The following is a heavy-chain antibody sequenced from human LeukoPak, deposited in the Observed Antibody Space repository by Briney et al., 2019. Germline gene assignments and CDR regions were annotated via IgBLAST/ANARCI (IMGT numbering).Heavy chain of an antibody. Sequence: PGGSLRLSCAASGFTFSSYAMHWVRQAPGKGLEWVAVISYDGSNKYYADSVKGRFTISRDNSKNTLYLQMNSLRAEDTAVYYCASGEEAAAGPEDWGQGTLVTVSS. J-gene: IGHJ4*02. V-gene: IGHV3-30-3*01. CDR2: ISYDGSNK. D-gene: IGHD6-13*01. CDR1: GFTFSSYA. CDR3: ASGEEAAAGPED.